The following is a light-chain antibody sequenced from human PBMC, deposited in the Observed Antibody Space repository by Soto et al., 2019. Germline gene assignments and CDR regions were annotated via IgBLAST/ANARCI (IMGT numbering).Light chain of an antibody. CDR1: SSDVGAYNS. J-gene: IGLJ1*01. V-gene: IGLV2-23*01. Sequence: QSVLAQPASVSGSPGQSITISCTGTSSDVGAYNSVSWYQQHPHRAPQVIIYKGTQRPSGVSNRFSGSTSGNAASLTISALQTDAEADYFCCSSAPESTYVCGTGTKVTVL. CDR3: CSSAPESTYV. CDR2: KGT.